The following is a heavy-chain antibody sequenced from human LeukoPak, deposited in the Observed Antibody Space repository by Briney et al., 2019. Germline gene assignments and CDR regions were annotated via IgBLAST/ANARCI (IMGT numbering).Heavy chain of an antibody. V-gene: IGHV3-23*01. CDR3: ARDRAYGSGSYYPDAFDI. J-gene: IGHJ3*02. CDR1: GFTFSSYA. CDR2: ISGSGGST. Sequence: GGSLRLSCAASGFTFSSYAMSWVRQAPGKGLEWVSAISGSGGSTYYADSVKGRFTISRDNSKNTLYLQMNSLRAEDTAVYYCARDRAYGSGSYYPDAFDIWGQGTMVTVSS. D-gene: IGHD3-10*01.